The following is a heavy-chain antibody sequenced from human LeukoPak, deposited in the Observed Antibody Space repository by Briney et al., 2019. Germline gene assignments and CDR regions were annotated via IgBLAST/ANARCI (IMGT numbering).Heavy chain of an antibody. V-gene: IGHV3-23*01. CDR3: AKVMPPGRIRFYSYYMDV. CDR1: GFTFSSYA. Sequence: GGSLRLSCAASGFTFSSYAMSWVRQAPGKGLEWVSAISGSGGSTYYADSVKGRFTISRDKSKNTLSLQMNGLRVEDTAVYYCAKVMPPGRIRFYSYYMDVWGKGTTVTVS. D-gene: IGHD2-15*01. CDR2: ISGSGGST. J-gene: IGHJ6*03.